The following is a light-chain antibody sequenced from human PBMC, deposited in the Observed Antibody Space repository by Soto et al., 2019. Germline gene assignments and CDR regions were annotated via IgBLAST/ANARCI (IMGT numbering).Light chain of an antibody. CDR2: GAS. J-gene: IGKJ1*01. V-gene: IGKV3-15*01. CDR3: QQFYNWPRT. CDR1: QSVSSN. Sequence: EIVMTQSPGTLSVSPGERATLSCRASQSVSSNLACYQQKPGQAPRLLIYGASTRATGIPARFSGSGSETEFTLTISSLQSEDFAVYYCQQFYNWPRTFGQGTKVEIK.